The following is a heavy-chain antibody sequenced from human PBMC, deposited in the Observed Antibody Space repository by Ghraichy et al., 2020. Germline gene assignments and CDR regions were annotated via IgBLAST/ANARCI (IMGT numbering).Heavy chain of an antibody. CDR1: GFTFSRYS. Sequence: GGSLRLSCAASGFTFSRYSMNWVRQAPGKGLEWVSYISSSSSTISYADSVKGRFTISRDNAKNSLYLQMNSLRDEDTAVYYCAGWIVVPRRDAFDIWGQGTMVTVSS. V-gene: IGHV3-48*02. D-gene: IGHD3-22*01. CDR3: AGWIVVPRRDAFDI. CDR2: ISSSSSTI. J-gene: IGHJ3*02.